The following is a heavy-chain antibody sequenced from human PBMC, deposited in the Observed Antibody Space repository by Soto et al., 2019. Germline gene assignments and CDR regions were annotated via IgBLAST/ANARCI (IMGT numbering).Heavy chain of an antibody. D-gene: IGHD3-3*01. V-gene: IGHV3-23*01. Sequence: EVQVLESGGGLVHPGGSLRLSCAASGFPFSTYAMSWVHQAPGKGLEWVSGVSDSGDNTYYADSVKGRFTISRDNSKNTLFLQMNSLRVEDTAVYYCVKNLYNFWSTQNDAFDIWGQGTMVTVSS. CDR3: VKNLYNFWSTQNDAFDI. J-gene: IGHJ3*02. CDR1: GFPFSTYA. CDR2: VSDSGDNT.